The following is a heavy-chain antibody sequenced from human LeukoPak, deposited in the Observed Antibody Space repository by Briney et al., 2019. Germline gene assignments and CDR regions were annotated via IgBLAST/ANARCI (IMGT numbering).Heavy chain of an antibody. CDR3: ARTYYYGSGSYSDY. CDR1: GFTFSSYS. Sequence: PGGSPRLSCAASGFTFSSYSMNWVRQAPGKGLEWVSSISSSSSYIYYAASVKGRFTISRDNAKNSLYLQMNSLRAEGTAVYYCARTYYYGSGSYSDYWGQGTLVTVSS. J-gene: IGHJ4*02. D-gene: IGHD3-10*01. CDR2: ISSSSSYI. V-gene: IGHV3-21*01.